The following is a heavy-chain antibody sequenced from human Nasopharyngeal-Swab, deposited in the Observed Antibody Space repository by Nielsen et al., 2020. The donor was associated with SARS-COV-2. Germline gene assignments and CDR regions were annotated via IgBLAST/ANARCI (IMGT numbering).Heavy chain of an antibody. CDR1: GFTFSSY. V-gene: IGHV4-59*01. D-gene: IGHD6-19*01. J-gene: IGHJ4*02. CDR3: ARDSSGWHY. Sequence: SCAASGFTFSSYWSWVRQPPGKGLEWIGNFFYSGTPNYNPSLKSRVTISVDAPRNQFSLRLNSVTSADTAMYYCARDSSGWHYWGQGTLVTVSS. CDR2: FFYSGTP.